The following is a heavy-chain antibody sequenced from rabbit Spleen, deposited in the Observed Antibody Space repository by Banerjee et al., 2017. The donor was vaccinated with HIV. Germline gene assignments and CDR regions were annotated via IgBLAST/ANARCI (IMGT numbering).Heavy chain of an antibody. V-gene: IGHV1S45*01. CDR2: IYAGSSGNT. J-gene: IGHJ4*01. CDR1: GFSFSSSYW. Sequence: QEQLEESGGDLVKPEGSLTLTCTASGFSFSSSYWIYWVRQAPGKGLEWIGCIYAGSSGNTYYATWAKGRFTISKTSSTTVTLQMTSLTAADTATYFCARNLENYAGSSYLDLWGQGTLVTVS. CDR3: ARNLENYAGSSYLDL. D-gene: IGHD8-1*01.